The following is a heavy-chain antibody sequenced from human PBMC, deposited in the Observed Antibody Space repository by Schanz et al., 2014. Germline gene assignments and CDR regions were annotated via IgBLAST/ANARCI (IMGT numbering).Heavy chain of an antibody. Sequence: EVQLVQSGAEVKKPGESLRISCKGSGYNFPTYWIFWVRQMPGKGLEWMGRMDPSDSYANYSPSFQGHVTISADKSISTASLQWSSLEASDTAIYYCARKSGRSSWYLDSWGQGTLVTVSS. V-gene: IGHV5-10-1*03. CDR2: MDPSDSYA. J-gene: IGHJ4*02. CDR3: ARKSGRSSWYLDS. D-gene: IGHD6-13*01. CDR1: GYNFPTYW.